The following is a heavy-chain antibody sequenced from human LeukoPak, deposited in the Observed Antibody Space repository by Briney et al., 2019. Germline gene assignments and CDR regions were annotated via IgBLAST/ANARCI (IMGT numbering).Heavy chain of an antibody. D-gene: IGHD3-22*01. CDR1: GGSFSDYY. V-gene: IGHV4-34*01. Sequence: PSETLSLTCAVYGGSFSDYYWSWIRQPPGKGLEWIGEINHSGRTNYKLSLKSRVTISVETAKNQFCLKLSSLTAADTAVYYCARGWALNYYDSSGFYFDYWGQGTLVTVSS. CDR2: INHSGRT. CDR3: ARGWALNYYDSSGFYFDY. J-gene: IGHJ4*02.